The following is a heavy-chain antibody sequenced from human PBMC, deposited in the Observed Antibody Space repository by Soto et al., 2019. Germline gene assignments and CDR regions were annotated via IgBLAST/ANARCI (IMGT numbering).Heavy chain of an antibody. J-gene: IGHJ4*02. D-gene: IGHD1-26*01. CDR3: AAALEGANRVSDY. CDR2: IVVGSGNT. Sequence: SVKVSCKASGFTFTSSALQWVRQARGQRLEWIGWIVVGSGNTNYAQKFQERVTITRDMSTSTAYMELSSLRSEDTAVYYGAAALEGANRVSDYWGQGTLVTVSS. CDR1: GFTFTSSA. V-gene: IGHV1-58*01.